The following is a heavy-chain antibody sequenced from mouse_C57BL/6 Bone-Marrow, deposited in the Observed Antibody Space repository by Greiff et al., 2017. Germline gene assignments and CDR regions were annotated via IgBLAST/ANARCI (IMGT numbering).Heavy chain of an antibody. J-gene: IGHJ1*03. Sequence: EVQGVESVAELVRPGASVKLSCTASGFNIKNTYMHWVKQRPEQGLEWIGRIDPANGNTKYAPKFQGKATITAYTSSNTAYLQLSSLTSEDTAIYYCARIGSSKGYFDVWGTGTTVTVSS. CDR2: IDPANGNT. CDR3: ARIGSSKGYFDV. D-gene: IGHD1-1*01. CDR1: GFNIKNTY. V-gene: IGHV14-3*01.